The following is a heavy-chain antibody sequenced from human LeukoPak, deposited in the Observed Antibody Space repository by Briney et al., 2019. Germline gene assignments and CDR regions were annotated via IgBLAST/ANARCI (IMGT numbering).Heavy chain of an antibody. CDR1: GFTFSSYW. V-gene: IGHV3-7*01. Sequence: GGSLRLSCAASGFTFSSYWMSWVRQAPGKGLEGGANIKQEGSEKYYVDSVKGRFTISRDNAKNSLYLQMNSLRAEDTAVYYCARDRYCSSTSCYANAFDIWGQGTMVTVSS. CDR2: IKQEGSEK. CDR3: ARDRYCSSTSCYANAFDI. J-gene: IGHJ3*02. D-gene: IGHD2-2*01.